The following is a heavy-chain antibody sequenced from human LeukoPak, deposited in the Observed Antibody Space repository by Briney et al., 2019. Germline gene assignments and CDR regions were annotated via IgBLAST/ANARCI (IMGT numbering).Heavy chain of an antibody. J-gene: IGHJ5*02. Sequence: SETLSLTCAVYGGSFSGYYWSWIRQPPGKGLEWIGEINHTRRTNYNPSLKSRVTLSVDTSKNHFSLKLSSVTAADTAVYYCARGRRYQLLFPNWFDPWGQGTLVTVSS. D-gene: IGHD2-2*01. V-gene: IGHV4-34*01. CDR3: ARGRRYQLLFPNWFDP. CDR1: GGSFSGYY. CDR2: INHTRRT.